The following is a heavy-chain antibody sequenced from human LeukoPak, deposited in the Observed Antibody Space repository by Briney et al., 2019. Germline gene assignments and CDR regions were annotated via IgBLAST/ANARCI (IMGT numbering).Heavy chain of an antibody. CDR3: ARDPKDDSSGYYYFDY. Sequence: ASVKVSCKASGYTFTSYAMHWVRQAPGQRLEWMGWINAGNGNTKYSQEFQGRVTITRDTSASTAYMELSSLRSEDMAVYYCARDPKDDSSGYYYFDYWGQGTLVTVSS. CDR1: GYTFTSYA. J-gene: IGHJ4*02. CDR2: INAGNGNT. D-gene: IGHD3-22*01. V-gene: IGHV1-3*03.